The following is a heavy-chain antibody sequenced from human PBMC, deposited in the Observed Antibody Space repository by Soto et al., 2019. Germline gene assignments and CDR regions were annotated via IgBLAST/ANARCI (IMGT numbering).Heavy chain of an antibody. CDR2: INPNSGGT. J-gene: IGHJ5*02. Sequence: ASVKVSCKASGYTFTGYYMHWVRQAPGQGLEWMGWINPNSGGTKYVQKFQGRVTMTRDTSISTVYLELSRLRSDDTAVYYCARGWGIAAPGPNWFDPWGQGTLVTVSS. CDR3: ARGWGIAAPGPNWFDP. CDR1: GYTFTGYY. D-gene: IGHD6-13*01. V-gene: IGHV1-2*02.